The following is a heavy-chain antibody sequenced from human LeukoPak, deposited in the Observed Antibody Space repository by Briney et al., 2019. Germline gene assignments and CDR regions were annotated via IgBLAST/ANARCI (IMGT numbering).Heavy chain of an antibody. V-gene: IGHV1-69*04. J-gene: IGHJ4*02. D-gene: IGHD3-10*01. CDR3: ARDPDMVRGVNFDY. CDR2: IIPIFGIA. CDR1: GGTFSSYG. Sequence: LGSSVKVSCKASGGTFSSYGINWVRQAPGQGLEWMGRIIPIFGIANYAQKFQGRVTITADKSTSTAYMELSSLRSEVTAVYYCARDPDMVRGVNFDYWGQGTLVTVSS.